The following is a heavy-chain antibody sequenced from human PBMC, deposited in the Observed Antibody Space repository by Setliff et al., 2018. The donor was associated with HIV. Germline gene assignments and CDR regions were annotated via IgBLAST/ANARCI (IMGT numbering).Heavy chain of an antibody. Sequence: ASGEGPCKASGYSFTNYAINWLRQAPGRGLEWMGWIHTEQGFPMYAQGFTGRFVFSLDPSVSTAYLQINSLNPDDGAVYYCAVDRHAFDIWGQGTVVTVSS. J-gene: IGHJ3*02. CDR2: IHTEQGFP. CDR1: GYSFTNYA. D-gene: IGHD5-12*01. V-gene: IGHV7-4-1*02. CDR3: AVDRHAFDI.